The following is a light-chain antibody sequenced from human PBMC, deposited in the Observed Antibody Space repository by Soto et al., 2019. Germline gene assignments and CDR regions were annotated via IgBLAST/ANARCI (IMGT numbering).Light chain of an antibody. V-gene: IGLV1-51*01. CDR3: GSLDSSLSAYV. CDR2: DDD. J-gene: IGLJ1*01. Sequence: QSALTQPPSVSAAPGQRVTISCSGSSSNIGGNSVSWYQQLPGTAPKLLIYDDDKRPSGIPDRFSGSKSGTSATLGITGFQTGDEADYYCGSLDSSLSAYVFGTGTRSP. CDR1: SSNIGGNS.